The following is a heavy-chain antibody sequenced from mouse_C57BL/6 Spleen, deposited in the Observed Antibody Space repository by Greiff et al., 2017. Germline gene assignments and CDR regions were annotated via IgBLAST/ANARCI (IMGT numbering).Heavy chain of an antibody. CDR1: GFSLTSYG. V-gene: IGHV2-3*01. CDR2: IWGDGST. Sequence: VKLMESGPGLVAPSQSLSITCTVSGFSLTSYGVSWVRQPPGKGLEWLGVIWGDGSTNYHSALIYRLSISKDNSKSQVFLKLNSLQTDDTATYYCAKITTGSVAHYFGYWGQGTTLTVSS. D-gene: IGHD1-1*01. J-gene: IGHJ2*01. CDR3: AKITTGSVAHYFGY.